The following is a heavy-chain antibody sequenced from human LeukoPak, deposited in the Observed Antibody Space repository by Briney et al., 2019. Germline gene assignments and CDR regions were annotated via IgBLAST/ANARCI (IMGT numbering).Heavy chain of an antibody. J-gene: IGHJ6*03. CDR1: GGSFSGYY. V-gene: IGHV4-34*01. CDR3: ARQLGYYYYYYMDV. D-gene: IGHD1-1*01. CDR2: INHSGST. Sequence: PSETLSLTCAVYGGSFSGYYWSWIRQPPGKGLEWIGEINHSGSTNYNPSLKSRVTISVDTSKNQFSLKLSSVTAADTAVYYCARQLGYYYYYYMDVWGKGTTVTVSS.